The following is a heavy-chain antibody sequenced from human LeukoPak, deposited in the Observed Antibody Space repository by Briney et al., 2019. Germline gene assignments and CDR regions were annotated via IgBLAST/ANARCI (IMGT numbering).Heavy chain of an antibody. J-gene: IGHJ6*03. V-gene: IGHV1-2*02. Sequence: ASVKVSCKASGYTFTGYYMHWVRQAPGQGLDWMGWINPNSGGTNYAQKFQGRVTMTTDTSTSTAYMELRSLRSDDTAVYYCARVRPLRYYYDSSGHRPPLYYYYYMDVWGKGTTVTVSS. CDR2: INPNSGGT. D-gene: IGHD3-22*01. CDR1: GYTFTGYY. CDR3: ARVRPLRYYYDSSGHRPPLYYYYYMDV.